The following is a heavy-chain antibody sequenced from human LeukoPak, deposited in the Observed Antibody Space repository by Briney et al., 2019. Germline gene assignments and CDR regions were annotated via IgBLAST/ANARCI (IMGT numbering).Heavy chain of an antibody. J-gene: IGHJ4*02. CDR1: GFTFSNYW. Sequence: PGGSLRLSCAASGFTFSNYWMSWVRQAPGKGLEWVANIKQDGSGNYVDSVKGRFTISRDNATNSLYLQMNSLRVDDTAVYYCARGSYWGGDYWGQGTLVTVSS. D-gene: IGHD7-27*01. V-gene: IGHV3-7*01. CDR3: ARGSYWGGDY. CDR2: IKQDGSG.